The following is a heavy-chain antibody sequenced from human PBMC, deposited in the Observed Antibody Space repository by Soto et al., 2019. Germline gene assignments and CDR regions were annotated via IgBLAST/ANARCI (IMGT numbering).Heavy chain of an antibody. J-gene: IGHJ4*01. V-gene: IGHV3-15*07. D-gene: IGHD1-26*01. CDR1: GFPFSNAW. Sequence: GSLRLSCAASGFPFSNAWINWVRQVPGKGLEWVGRVKSKTDGGSSDYAAPVKGRFAVSRDDSKNIVYLQMNSLKIEDTGVYYCTTDSRTTLPEIRFDYWGHGTRVTVSS. CDR2: VKSKTDGGSS. CDR3: TTDSRTTLPEIRFDY.